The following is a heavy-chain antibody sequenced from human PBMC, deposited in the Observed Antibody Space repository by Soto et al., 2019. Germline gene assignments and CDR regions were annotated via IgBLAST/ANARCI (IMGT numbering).Heavy chain of an antibody. D-gene: IGHD3-3*01. CDR2: IIPIFGTA. CDR1: GGTFSSYA. J-gene: IGHJ5*02. V-gene: IGHV1-69*13. Sequence: SVKVSCKAPGGTFSSYAISWVRQAPGQGLEWMGGIIPIFGTANYAQKFQGRVTITADESTSTAYMELSSLRSEDTAVYYCARGFLEWLNWFDPWGQGTLVTVSS. CDR3: ARGFLEWLNWFDP.